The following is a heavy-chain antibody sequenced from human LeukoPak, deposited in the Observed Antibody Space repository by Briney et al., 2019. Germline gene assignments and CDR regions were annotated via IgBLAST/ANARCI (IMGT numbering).Heavy chain of an antibody. D-gene: IGHD3-22*01. CDR1: GYTFTIYD. CDR3: ARGDRYYYDSSGYTRYWYFDL. J-gene: IGHJ2*01. Sequence: AASVTVSCTASGYTFTIYDINWVRQATGQGLEWMGWMIPNSGYTGYSLKFQGRVTMTRNTSINTAYMELSSLRSDDTAVYYCARGDRYYYDSSGYTRYWYFDLWGRGTLVTVSS. V-gene: IGHV1-8*01. CDR2: MIPNSGYT.